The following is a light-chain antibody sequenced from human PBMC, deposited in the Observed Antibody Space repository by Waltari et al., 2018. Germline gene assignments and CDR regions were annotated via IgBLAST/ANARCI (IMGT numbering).Light chain of an antibody. CDR2: NDN. V-gene: IGLV1-44*01. J-gene: IGLJ1*01. CDR1: GSNLGINT. CDR3: AAWDDSLNGLS. Sequence: SVLPPPPSASGTPGQRVTISCSGSGSNLGINTVNWYQHLPGTAPKLLIYNDNHRPSGVPDRFSGAKSGSSASLPISWLQSDDEANYYCAAWDDSLNGLSFGTGTRVTVL.